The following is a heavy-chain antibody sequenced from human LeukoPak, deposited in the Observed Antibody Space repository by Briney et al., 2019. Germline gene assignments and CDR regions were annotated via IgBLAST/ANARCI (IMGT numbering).Heavy chain of an antibody. D-gene: IGHD1-14*01. CDR3: ARLYGTPAYYFDY. CDR2: ISSNGGST. CDR1: GFTFSSYA. V-gene: IGHV3-64*01. J-gene: IGHJ4*02. Sequence: GGSLRLSCAASGFTFSSYAMHWVRQAPGKGLEYVSAISSNGGSTYYANSVKGRFIISRDNSKNTLYLQMGSLRAEDMAVYYCARLYGTPAYYFDYWGQGTLVTVSS.